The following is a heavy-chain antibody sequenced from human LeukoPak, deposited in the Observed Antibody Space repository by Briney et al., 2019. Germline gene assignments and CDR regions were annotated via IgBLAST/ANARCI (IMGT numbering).Heavy chain of an antibody. Sequence: GGSLRLSCAASGVTVSSNYMSWVRQAPGKGLEGVSVLYSDGSTYYADSVKGRFTISRDNSKNTLYLQMNSLRAEDTAVYFCARRPDYGGTPTFDCWGQGTLVTVSS. CDR2: LYSDGST. D-gene: IGHD4-23*01. V-gene: IGHV3-66*01. CDR3: ARRPDYGGTPTFDC. CDR1: GVTVSSNY. J-gene: IGHJ4*02.